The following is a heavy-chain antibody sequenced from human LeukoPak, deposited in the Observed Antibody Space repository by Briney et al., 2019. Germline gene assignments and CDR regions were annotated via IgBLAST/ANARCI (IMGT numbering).Heavy chain of an antibody. CDR3: ARAITIFGVVTPVGY. J-gene: IGHJ4*02. V-gene: IGHV1-2*02. D-gene: IGHD3-3*01. CDR2: INPNSDGT. Sequence: ASVTVSCKASGYTFTVYYMHWVRQAPGQGLEWVGWINPNSDGTNYAQKFQGRVTMTRDTSISTAYMELSRLRSDDTAVYYCARAITIFGVVTPVGYWGQGTLVTVSS. CDR1: GYTFTVYY.